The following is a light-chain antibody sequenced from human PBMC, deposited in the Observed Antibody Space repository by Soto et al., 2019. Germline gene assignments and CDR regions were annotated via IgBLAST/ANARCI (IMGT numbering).Light chain of an antibody. CDR2: GAS. V-gene: IGKV3D-15*01. CDR1: PSVSST. Sequence: EIVMTQSPATLSVSPGEGATLSCRASPSVSSTLAWYQQKPGQAPRLLIYGASTRATGIPARFSGSGSGTEFTITISSLQSEDFAVYYCQQYNNWPPLTFGGGTKVEIK. CDR3: QQYNNWPPLT. J-gene: IGKJ4*01.